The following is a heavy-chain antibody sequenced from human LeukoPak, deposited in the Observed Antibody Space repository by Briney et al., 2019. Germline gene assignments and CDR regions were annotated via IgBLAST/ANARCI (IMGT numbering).Heavy chain of an antibody. J-gene: IGHJ4*01. V-gene: IGHV4-59*01. Sequence: SSETLSLTCAVYGGSFSGYYWSWIRQPPGKGLGWIGYIYYSGSTNYNPSLKSRVTISVDTSKNQFSLKLSSVTAADTPVYYCARQSAAGPAGLWGHGTLVTVSS. D-gene: IGHD6-13*01. CDR2: IYYSGST. CDR1: GGSFSGYY. CDR3: ARQSAAGPAGL.